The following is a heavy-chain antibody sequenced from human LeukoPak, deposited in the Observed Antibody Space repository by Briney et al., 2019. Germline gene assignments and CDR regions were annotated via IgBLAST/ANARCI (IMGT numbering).Heavy chain of an antibody. D-gene: IGHD2-2*01. J-gene: IGHJ1*01. CDR2: IYYSGST. CDR1: GGSISSYY. CDR3: ARAGYCSSTSCYGLGYFQH. Sequence: SETLSLTCTVSGGSISSYYWSWIQQPPGKGLEWIGYIYYSGSTNYNPSLKSRVTISVDTSKNQFSLKLSSVTAADTAVYYCARAGYCSSTSCYGLGYFQHWGQGTLVTVSS. V-gene: IGHV4-59*01.